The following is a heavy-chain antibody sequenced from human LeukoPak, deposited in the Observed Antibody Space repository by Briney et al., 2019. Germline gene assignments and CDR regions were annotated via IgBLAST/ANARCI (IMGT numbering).Heavy chain of an antibody. CDR1: GFTFSSFA. D-gene: IGHD1-26*01. CDR3: ARELRVRGVDY. Sequence: GGSLRLSCAASGFTFSSFAMSWVRQAPGKGLEWVSGISGSGGSTYYADSVKGRFTISRDNSKNTLHLQMDSLRAEDTAVYYCARELRVRGVDYWGQGTLVTVSS. CDR2: ISGSGGST. J-gene: IGHJ4*02. V-gene: IGHV3-23*01.